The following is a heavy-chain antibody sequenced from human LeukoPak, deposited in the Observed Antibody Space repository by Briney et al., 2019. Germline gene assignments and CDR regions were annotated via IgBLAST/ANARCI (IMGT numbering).Heavy chain of an antibody. CDR3: AKGDGEQQLVGDYFDY. CDR2: ISWNSGSI. J-gene: IGHJ4*02. Sequence: GGSLRLSCVASGFTFSTYAMSWVRQAPGKGLEWVSGISWNSGSIGYADSVKGRFTISRDNAKNSLYLQMNSLRAEDTALYYCAKGDGEQQLVGDYFDYWGQGTLVTVSS. V-gene: IGHV3-9*01. D-gene: IGHD6-13*01. CDR1: GFTFSTYA.